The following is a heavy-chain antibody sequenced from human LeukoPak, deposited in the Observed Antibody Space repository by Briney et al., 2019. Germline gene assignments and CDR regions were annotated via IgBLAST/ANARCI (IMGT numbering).Heavy chain of an antibody. CDR1: DFTVSTNY. Sequence: PGGSLRLSCVASDFTVSTNYMNWVRQAPGKGLEWVSIIYSGGSTYYADSVKGRFTISRDTSKNTLFVEINSLRAEDTAVYYCAKDLHPMVGAKTFDCWGQGTLVTVSS. V-gene: IGHV3-53*05. D-gene: IGHD1-26*01. CDR3: AKDLHPMVGAKTFDC. J-gene: IGHJ4*02. CDR2: IYSGGST.